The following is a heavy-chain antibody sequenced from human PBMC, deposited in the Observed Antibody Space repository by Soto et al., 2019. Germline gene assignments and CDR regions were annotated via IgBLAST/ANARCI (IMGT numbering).Heavy chain of an antibody. CDR3: ASDPTTIFGGGFDY. CDR1: GGTFSSYA. CDR2: IIPIFGTA. J-gene: IGHJ4*02. Sequence: QVQLVQSGAEVKKPGSSVKVSCKASGGTFSSYAISWVRQAPGQGLEWMGGIIPIFGTANYAQKFQGRVTITADESTSTDYMELSSLRSEDTAVYYCASDPTTIFGGGFDYWGQGTLVTVSS. D-gene: IGHD3-3*01. V-gene: IGHV1-69*01.